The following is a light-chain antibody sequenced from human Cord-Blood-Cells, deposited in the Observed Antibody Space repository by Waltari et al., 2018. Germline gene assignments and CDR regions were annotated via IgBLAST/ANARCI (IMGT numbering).Light chain of an antibody. Sequence: DIQMTQSPSSLSASVGDRVTITCRASQSISSYLNWYQQKPGKAPKLLSYAASSLQSGVPARFSCSRSGTDFTLTISSLQPEYFATYYCQQSYITLYTFGQGTKLEIK. V-gene: IGKV1-39*01. CDR1: QSISSY. CDR2: AAS. J-gene: IGKJ2*01. CDR3: QQSYITLYT.